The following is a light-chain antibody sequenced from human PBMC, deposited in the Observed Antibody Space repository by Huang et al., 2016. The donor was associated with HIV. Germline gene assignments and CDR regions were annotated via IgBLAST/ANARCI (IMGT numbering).Light chain of an antibody. Sequence: DIQMTQSPSSLSASVGDRVIMTCRASQTITTYLNWYQQRPGKAPKLLIDAASSLQSGVPSRFSGSGSGTDFTLTISSLQPEDFATYYCQQSYSSRLSFGGGTKVAIK. CDR1: QTITTY. CDR2: AAS. V-gene: IGKV1-39*01. J-gene: IGKJ4*01. CDR3: QQSYSSRLS.